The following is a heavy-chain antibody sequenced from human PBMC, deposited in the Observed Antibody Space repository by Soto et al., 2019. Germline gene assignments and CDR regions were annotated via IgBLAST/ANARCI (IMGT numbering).Heavy chain of an antibody. J-gene: IGHJ4*02. CDR3: ARAVADPLYYLGY. D-gene: IGHD6-19*01. V-gene: IGHV4-59*08. CDR2: TDYSGNT. CDR1: CDAISRYY. Sequence: QVQLQESGPGMVRPSETLSLKCTGSCDAISRYYWIWIRHAPGKALEWIWYTDYSGNTNYNPSLNCRVTISGDTYTNQCSLRRSSVTAADTAVYYCARAVADPLYYLGYWCQGTLVTLAA.